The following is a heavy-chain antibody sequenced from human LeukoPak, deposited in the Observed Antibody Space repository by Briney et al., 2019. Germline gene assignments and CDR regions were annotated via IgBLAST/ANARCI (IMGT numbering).Heavy chain of an antibody. D-gene: IGHD3-10*01. V-gene: IGHV4-34*01. Sequence: SETLSLTCAVYGGSFSGYYWSWIRQPPGKGLEWIGEINHSGSTNYNPSLKSRVTISVDTSKNQFSLKLSSVTAADTAVYYCATFLWFGVANAGWGQGTLVTVSS. CDR3: ATFLWFGVANAG. J-gene: IGHJ4*02. CDR2: INHSGST. CDR1: GGSFSGYY.